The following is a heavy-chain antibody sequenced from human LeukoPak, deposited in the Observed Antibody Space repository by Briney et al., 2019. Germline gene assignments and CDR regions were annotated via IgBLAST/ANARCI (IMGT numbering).Heavy chain of an antibody. J-gene: IGHJ3*02. CDR2: INPDSGDT. CDR1: GYTFTGYF. V-gene: IGHV1-2*02. CDR3: ARVRNKWNDLDAFDI. Sequence: ASVKVSCKASGYTFTGYFMHWVRQAPRQGLEWMGWINPDSGDTKYSEKFQGRVTMTRDSSISTAYVELSRLISDDTAVYYCARVRNKWNDLDAFDIWGQGTMVTVSS. D-gene: IGHD1-20*01.